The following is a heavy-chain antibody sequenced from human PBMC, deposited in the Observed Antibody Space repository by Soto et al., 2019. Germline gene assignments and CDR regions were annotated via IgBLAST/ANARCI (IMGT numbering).Heavy chain of an antibody. CDR2: IYYSGST. CDR1: GGSISSSSYY. V-gene: IGHV4-39*01. Sequence: SETLSLTCTVSGGSISSSSYYWGWIRQPPGKGLEWIGSIYYSGSTYYNPSLKSRVTISVDTSKNQFSLKASDTAIYYCARQHPLDSRGWYNWGQGTVVTVSS. J-gene: IGHJ4*02. D-gene: IGHD6-19*01. CDR3: ARQHPLDSRGWYN.